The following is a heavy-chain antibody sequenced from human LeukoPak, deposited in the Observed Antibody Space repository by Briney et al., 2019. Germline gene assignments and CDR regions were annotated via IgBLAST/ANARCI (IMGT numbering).Heavy chain of an antibody. CDR1: GSTFSSYA. V-gene: IGHV3-23*01. D-gene: IGHD4-17*01. Sequence: GGSLRLSCAASGSTFSSYAMSWVRQAPGKGLEWVSAISGSGGSTYYADSVKGRFTISRDNSKNTLYLQMNSLRAEDTAVYYCAKDHHGNGDYGLPDYWGQGTLVTVSS. CDR2: ISGSGGST. J-gene: IGHJ4*02. CDR3: AKDHHGNGDYGLPDY.